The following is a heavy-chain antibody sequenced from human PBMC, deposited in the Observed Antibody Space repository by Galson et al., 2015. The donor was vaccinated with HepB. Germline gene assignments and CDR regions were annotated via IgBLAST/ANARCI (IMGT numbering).Heavy chain of an antibody. J-gene: IGHJ4*02. V-gene: IGHV1-2*06. CDR3: ARTILPAADLNDFWSGCHDF. Sequence: SVKVSCKASGYTFTDFWIHWVRQAPGQGLEWMGRINPYSDGTNYAQTFQGRVTMTRDTSVNTVYMELSRLSSDDTAIYYCARTILPAADLNDFWSGCHDFWGQGTLVTVSS. CDR2: INPYSDGT. CDR1: GYTFTDFW. D-gene: IGHD3-3*01.